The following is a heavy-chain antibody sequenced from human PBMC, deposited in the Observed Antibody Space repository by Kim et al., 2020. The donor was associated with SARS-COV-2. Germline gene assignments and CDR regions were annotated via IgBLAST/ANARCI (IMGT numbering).Heavy chain of an antibody. CDR3: ARDAVVAATGLYYGMDV. V-gene: IGHV3-33*01. CDR2: IWYDGSNK. J-gene: IGHJ6*02. CDR1: GFTFSSYG. D-gene: IGHD2-15*01. Sequence: GGSLRLSCAASGFTFSSYGMHWVRQAPGKGLEWVAVIWYDGSNKYYADSVKGRFTISRDNSKNTLYLQMNSLRAEDTAVYYCARDAVVAATGLYYGMDVWGQGTTVTVSS.